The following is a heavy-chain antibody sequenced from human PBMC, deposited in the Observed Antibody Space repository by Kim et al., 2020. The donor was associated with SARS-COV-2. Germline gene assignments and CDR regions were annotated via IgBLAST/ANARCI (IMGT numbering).Heavy chain of an antibody. V-gene: IGHV3-33*01. D-gene: IGHD6-19*01. CDR3: ARDQGWQWRGAFDY. CDR2: IWYDGSNK. J-gene: IGHJ4*02. Sequence: GGSLRLSCAASGFTFSSYGMHWVRQAPGKGLEWVAVIWYDGSNKYYADSVKGRFTISRDNSKNTLYLQMNSLRAEDTAVYYCARDQGWQWRGAFDYWGQGTLVTVSS. CDR1: GFTFSSYG.